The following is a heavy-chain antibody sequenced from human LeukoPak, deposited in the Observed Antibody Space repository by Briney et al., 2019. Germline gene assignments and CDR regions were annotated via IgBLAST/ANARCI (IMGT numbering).Heavy chain of an antibody. D-gene: IGHD5-12*01. CDR3: ARATIGNTYCLDY. CDR1: SGSINNYY. Sequence: LSLTCTVSSGSINNYYMSWIRQAPGKGLEWVSYISSSSSYTNYADSVKGRFTISRDNAKNSLYLQMNSLRAEDTAVYYCARATIGNTYCLDYWGQGTLVTVSS. V-gene: IGHV3-11*03. J-gene: IGHJ4*02. CDR2: ISSSSSYT.